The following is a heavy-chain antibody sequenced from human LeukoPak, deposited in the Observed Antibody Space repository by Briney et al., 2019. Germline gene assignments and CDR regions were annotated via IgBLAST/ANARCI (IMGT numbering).Heavy chain of an antibody. CDR2: INPSGGST. CDR3: ARESTWNDY. J-gene: IGHJ4*02. CDR1: GDTFTSYY. D-gene: IGHD2/OR15-2a*01. Sequence: ASVKVSCKASGDTFTSYYIHWVRQAPGQGLEWVGLINPSGGSTSYAQKFQGRVTMTRDTSTSTVYMELSSLRSEDTALYYCARESTWNDYWGQGTLVTVSS. V-gene: IGHV1-46*01.